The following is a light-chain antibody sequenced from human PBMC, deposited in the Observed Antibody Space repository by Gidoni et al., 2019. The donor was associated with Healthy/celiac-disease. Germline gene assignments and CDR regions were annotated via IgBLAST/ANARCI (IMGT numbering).Light chain of an antibody. V-gene: IGKV3-11*01. CDR3: QQRSNWPPTLT. J-gene: IGKJ4*01. Sequence: EIVLTQSPATLSFSPGERATLSCRASQSVSSYLAWYQQKPGQAPRLLIYDASNRATGIPARFSGSGSGTDFTLTISSIEPEDFAVYYCQQRSNWPPTLTFXGXTKVEIK. CDR2: DAS. CDR1: QSVSSY.